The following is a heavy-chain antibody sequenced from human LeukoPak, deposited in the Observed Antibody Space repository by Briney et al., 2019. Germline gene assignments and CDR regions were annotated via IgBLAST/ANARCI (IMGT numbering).Heavy chain of an antibody. J-gene: IGHJ4*02. D-gene: IGHD6-13*01. CDR3: AKGRIAPDY. CDR2: IKQDGSQK. Sequence: GGSLRLSCAASGFSASTYWMTWVRQAPGKGLEWVANIKQDGSQKDYVDSVKGRFTISRDNAKNTVYLQMNSLRGEDTALYYCAKGRIAPDYWGQGTLVTVSS. CDR1: GFSASTYW. V-gene: IGHV3-7*03.